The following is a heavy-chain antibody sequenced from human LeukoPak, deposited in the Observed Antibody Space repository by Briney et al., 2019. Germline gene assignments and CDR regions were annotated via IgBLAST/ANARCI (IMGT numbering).Heavy chain of an antibody. D-gene: IGHD6-19*01. Sequence: GGSLRLSCAASGFIFNNYAMNWVRQAPGKRLEWVAVISYDGSNKYYAGSVRGRFTISRDTSKNTLYLQMNSLRAEDTAVYYCAREGGQWLVSDYWGQGTLVTVSS. V-gene: IGHV3-30*04. CDR1: GFIFNNYA. CDR2: ISYDGSNK. J-gene: IGHJ4*02. CDR3: AREGGQWLVSDY.